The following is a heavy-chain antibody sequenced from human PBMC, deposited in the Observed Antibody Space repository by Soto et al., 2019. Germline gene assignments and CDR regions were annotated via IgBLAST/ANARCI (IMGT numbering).Heavy chain of an antibody. CDR2: IYWDDDK. CDR3: AYRQEYRNSWNSGWFDP. CDR1: GFSLSTSGVG. D-gene: IGHD6-13*01. Sequence: QITLKESGPTLVIPTQTLTLTCTFSGFSLSTSGVGVGWIRQPPGKALEWLALIYWDDDKRYNPSLKTRLTITKDTPKNPVVLTMTNMDPVDTATYYCAYRQEYRNSWNSGWFDPWGQGTLVTVSS. V-gene: IGHV2-5*02. J-gene: IGHJ5*02.